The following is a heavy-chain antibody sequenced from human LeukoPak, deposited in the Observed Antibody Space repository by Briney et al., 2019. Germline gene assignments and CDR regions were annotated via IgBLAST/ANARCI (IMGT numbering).Heavy chain of an antibody. D-gene: IGHD2-2*02. J-gene: IGHJ5*02. CDR3: ARDFSAIGWFDP. CDR2: IYYSGST. CDR1: GGSISSYY. Sequence: SETLSLTCTVSGGSISSYYWSWIRQPPGKGLEWIGYIYYSGSTNYNPSLKSRVTVSVDTSKNHFSLKLTSVTAADTAVYYCARDFSAIGWFDPWGQGTLVTVSS. V-gene: IGHV4-59*01.